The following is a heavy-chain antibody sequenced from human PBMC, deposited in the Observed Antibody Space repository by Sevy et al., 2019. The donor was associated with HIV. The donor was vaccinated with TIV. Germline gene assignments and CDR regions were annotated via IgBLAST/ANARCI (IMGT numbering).Heavy chain of an antibody. D-gene: IGHD3-22*01. Sequence: ASETLSLTCAVSGGSINSFFWSWIRQSPGKGLEWIGYVYDSGNSEYNPSLRSRVTISVDTSKKQFSLKLSSVTAADTAVYYCARGGGIYYDSRGFHPQYYFDSWGQGTLVTVSS. J-gene: IGHJ4*02. V-gene: IGHV4-59*01. CDR1: GGSINSFF. CDR3: ARGGGIYYDSRGFHPQYYFDS. CDR2: VYDSGNS.